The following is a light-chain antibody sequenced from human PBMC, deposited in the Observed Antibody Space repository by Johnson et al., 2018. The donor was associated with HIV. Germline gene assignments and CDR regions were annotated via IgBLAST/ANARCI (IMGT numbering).Light chain of an antibody. CDR1: SSNIGKNY. V-gene: IGLV1-51*01. CDR3: GTWDSSLSAYNYV. Sequence: QSVLTQSPSVSAAPGQKVTISCSGSSSNIGKNYVSWYQQLPGTAPKLLIFDNHKRPSGIPDRFSGSKSGTSATLGITGLQTGDEADYYCGTWDSSLSAYNYVFGAATKVAVL. J-gene: IGLJ1*01. CDR2: DNH.